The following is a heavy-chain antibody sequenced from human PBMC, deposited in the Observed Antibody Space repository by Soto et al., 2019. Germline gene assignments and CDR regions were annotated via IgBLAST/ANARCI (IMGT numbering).Heavy chain of an antibody. D-gene: IGHD4-17*01. CDR1: GFTVSSNY. CDR3: ARDVYGDYDYFDY. Sequence: GGSLRLSCAASGFTVSSNYMSGVRRAPGKGLEWVSVIYSGGSTYYADSVKGRFTISRDNSKNTLYLQMNSLRAEDTAVYYCARDVYGDYDYFDYWGQGTLVTVSS. J-gene: IGHJ4*02. CDR2: IYSGGST. V-gene: IGHV3-66*01.